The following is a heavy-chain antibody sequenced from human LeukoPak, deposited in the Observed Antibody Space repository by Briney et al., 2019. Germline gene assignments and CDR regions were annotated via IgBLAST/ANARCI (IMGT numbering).Heavy chain of an antibody. CDR1: GYSFTTYW. CDR2: IYPGDSDT. CDR3: ARLNAYAFET. V-gene: IGHV5-51*01. J-gene: IGHJ3*02. Sequence: GESLKISCKGSGYSFTTYWIGWVRQMPGRGLEWMGIIYPGDSDTRYSPSFHGQVTLSADKSITTAYLQWSSLKASDTAMYFCARLNAYAFETWGQGTMVTVSS.